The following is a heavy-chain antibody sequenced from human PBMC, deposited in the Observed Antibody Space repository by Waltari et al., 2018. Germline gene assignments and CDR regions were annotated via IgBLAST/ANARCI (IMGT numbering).Heavy chain of an antibody. V-gene: IGHV4-34*01. D-gene: IGHD3-3*01. J-gene: IGHJ6*02. Sequence: QVQLQQWGAGLLKPSETLSLTCDLYGGSFQYYVWSWIRQSPGKGLEWIGEIDHNGITTYNPSLESRVGSSVDSSTNQLLMNMSSVTVADTAVYFCARCDFWLGGLGLWGQGTTVTVSS. CDR3: ARCDFWLGGLGL. CDR1: GGSFQYYV. CDR2: IDHNGIT.